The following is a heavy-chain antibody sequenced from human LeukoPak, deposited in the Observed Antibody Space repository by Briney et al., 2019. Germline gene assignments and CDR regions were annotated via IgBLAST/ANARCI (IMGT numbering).Heavy chain of an antibody. J-gene: IGHJ4*02. CDR1: GGSFSGYY. CDR2: INHSGST. V-gene: IGHV4-34*01. D-gene: IGHD3-22*01. CDR3: ARGPTYYYDSSGYYFDY. Sequence: SETPSLTCAVYGGSFSGYYWSWIRQPPGKGLEWIGEINHSGSTNYNPSLKSRVTISVDTSKNQFSLKLSSVTAADTAVYYCARGPTYYYDSSGYYFDYWGQGTLVTVSS.